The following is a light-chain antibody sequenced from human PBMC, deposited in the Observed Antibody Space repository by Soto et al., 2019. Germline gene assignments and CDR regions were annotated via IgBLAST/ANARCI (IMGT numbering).Light chain of an antibody. J-gene: IGKJ1*01. CDR2: KAS. Sequence: DIQMTQSPSTLSASVGDRVTITCRASQTIDSWLAWYQQRPGKPPNLLIYKASTLASGVPSRFSGSGSGTEFTLTINSLQPDDFATDYCQQEHIYSGTFGQGTKVEIK. V-gene: IGKV1-5*03. CDR3: QQEHIYSGT. CDR1: QTIDSW.